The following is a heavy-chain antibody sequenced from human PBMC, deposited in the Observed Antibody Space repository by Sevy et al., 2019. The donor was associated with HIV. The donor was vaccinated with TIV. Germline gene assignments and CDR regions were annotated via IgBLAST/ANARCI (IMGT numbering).Heavy chain of an antibody. CDR2: IRSKANSYAT. J-gene: IGHJ4*02. CDR3: TRGIGAHYVFDC. Sequence: GGSLRLSCAASGFTFGGSAMHWVRQASGKGLEWVGRIRSKANSYATSYAASVKGRFTITRDDSKNTAYLQMNSLKTEDTAVYYCTRGIGAHYVFDCWGQGTLVTVSS. CDR1: GFTFGGSA. V-gene: IGHV3-73*01. D-gene: IGHD3-16*01.